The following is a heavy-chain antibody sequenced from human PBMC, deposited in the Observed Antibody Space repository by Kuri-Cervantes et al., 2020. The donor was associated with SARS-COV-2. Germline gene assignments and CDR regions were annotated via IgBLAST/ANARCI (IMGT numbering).Heavy chain of an antibody. CDR2: ISYDGSNK. Sequence: GESLKISCAASGFTFSSYAMHWVRQAPGKGLEWVAVISYDGSNKYYADSVKGRFTISRDNSKNTLYLQMNSLRAEDTAVYYCASDTDYDFWSDDYYGMDVWGQGTTVTVSS. CDR3: ASDTDYDFWSDDYYGMDV. J-gene: IGHJ6*02. V-gene: IGHV3-30*01. CDR1: GFTFSSYA. D-gene: IGHD3-3*01.